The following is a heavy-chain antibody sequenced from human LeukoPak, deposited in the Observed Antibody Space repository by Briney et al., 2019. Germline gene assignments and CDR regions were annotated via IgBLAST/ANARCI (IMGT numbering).Heavy chain of an antibody. V-gene: IGHV3-48*03. CDR3: ARGPDCSGSGCYLDGDGYYFDC. J-gene: IGHJ4*02. CDR2: ISSSGTTI. D-gene: IGHD2-15*01. CDR1: GFTFSSYE. Sequence: GGSLRLSCAASGFTFSSYEMNWVRQAPGKGLEWVSYISSSGTTIYSADSVKGRFTISRDNAKNSLYLQMNSLRAEDTAVYYCARGPDCSGSGCYLDGDGYYFDCWGQGTLVAVSS.